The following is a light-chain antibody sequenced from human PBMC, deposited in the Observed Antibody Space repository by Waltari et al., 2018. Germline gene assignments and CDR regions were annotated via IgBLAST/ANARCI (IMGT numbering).Light chain of an antibody. CDR1: SSNIGRNS. CDR2: SRS. CDR3: AAWDDSLTLVV. Sequence: QSVLTQPPSASGTPGQRVTISCSGTSSNIGRNSVNWYQQLPGNAPNLLIYSRSQRPSGVPDRFSASNSCTSATLAISGPQSEDEADYYCAAWDDSLTLVVFGGGTKLTVL. V-gene: IGLV1-44*01. J-gene: IGLJ2*01.